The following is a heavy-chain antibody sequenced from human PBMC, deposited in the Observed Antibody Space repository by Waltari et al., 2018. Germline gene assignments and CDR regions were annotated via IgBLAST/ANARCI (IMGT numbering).Heavy chain of an antibody. J-gene: IGHJ3*02. V-gene: IGHV4-4*07. CDR3: ARGTNRSPKDDAFDI. CDR2: IYTSGST. D-gene: IGHD6-6*01. CDR1: GGSISSYY. Sequence: QVQLQESGPGLVKPSETLSLTCTVSGGSISSYYWSWIRQPAGKGLEWIGRIYTSGSTNYNPSLKSRVTMSVDTSKNQFSLKLSSVTAADTAVYYCARGTNRSPKDDAFDIWGQGTMVTVSS.